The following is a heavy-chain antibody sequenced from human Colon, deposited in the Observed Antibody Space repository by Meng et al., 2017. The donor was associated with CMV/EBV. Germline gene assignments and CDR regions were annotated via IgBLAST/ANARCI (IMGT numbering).Heavy chain of an antibody. CDR3: ARDKGSQGGTLDY. CDR1: GFTFSSYT. V-gene: IGHV3-21*01. CDR2: ISTSGTNI. J-gene: IGHJ4*02. Sequence: GGSLRLSCATSGFTFSSYTMHWVRQAPGKGLEWVSSISTSGTNIYYADSVKGRFTVSRDDSRNSLYLQLNSLRAEDTALYYCARDKGSQGGTLDYWGQGTLVTVSS. D-gene: IGHD1-14*01.